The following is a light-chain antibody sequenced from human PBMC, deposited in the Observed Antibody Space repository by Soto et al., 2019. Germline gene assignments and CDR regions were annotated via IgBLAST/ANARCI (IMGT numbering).Light chain of an antibody. Sequence: QSALTRPASVSGSPGQSITISCTGTSSDVGSYNYVSWYQQHPGKAPKLMIYEVSDRPSGISSRFSGSKSGNTASLTISGLQTEDEADYYCSSYTSSSTLFGTGTRSPS. CDR2: EVS. CDR1: SSDVGSYNY. J-gene: IGLJ1*01. V-gene: IGLV2-14*01. CDR3: SSYTSSSTL.